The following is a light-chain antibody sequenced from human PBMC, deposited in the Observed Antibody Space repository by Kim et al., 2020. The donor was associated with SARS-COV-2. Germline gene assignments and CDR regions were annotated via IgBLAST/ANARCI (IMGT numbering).Light chain of an antibody. CDR1: QSVSSN. J-gene: IGKJ5*01. Sequence: PREGAPLSCRASQSVSSNLAWYQQKPGQAPRRLIYGASTRATGIPARFSGSGSGTEFTLTISSLQSEDFAVYYCQQYNNWPPITFGQGTRLEIK. V-gene: IGKV3D-15*01. CDR2: GAS. CDR3: QQYNNWPPIT.